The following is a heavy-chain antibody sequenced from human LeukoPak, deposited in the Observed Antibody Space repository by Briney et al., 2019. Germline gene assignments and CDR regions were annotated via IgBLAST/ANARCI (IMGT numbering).Heavy chain of an antibody. CDR3: ARDIFNGDYVPYYFDY. Sequence: GGSLRLSCAAPGFTFSAYEMNWVRQAPGKGLEWISYISTSGNTIYYAASVKGRFTISRDNAKNSLYLEMNSLRDEDTAVYYCARDIFNGDYVPYYFDYWGQGTLVTVFS. V-gene: IGHV3-48*03. CDR1: GFTFSAYE. J-gene: IGHJ4*02. D-gene: IGHD4-17*01. CDR2: ISTSGNTI.